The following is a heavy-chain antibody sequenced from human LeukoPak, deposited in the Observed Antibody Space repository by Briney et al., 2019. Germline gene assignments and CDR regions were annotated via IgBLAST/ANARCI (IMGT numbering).Heavy chain of an antibody. CDR2: MNPNSGNT. Sequence: ASVKVSCKASGYTFSSYGISWVRQAPGQGLEWMGWMNPNSGNTGYAQKFQGRVTMTRNTSISTAYMELSSLRSEDTAVYYCARGAFLSDYWGQGTLVTVSS. CDR1: GYTFSSYG. V-gene: IGHV1-8*02. J-gene: IGHJ4*02. CDR3: ARGAFLSDY.